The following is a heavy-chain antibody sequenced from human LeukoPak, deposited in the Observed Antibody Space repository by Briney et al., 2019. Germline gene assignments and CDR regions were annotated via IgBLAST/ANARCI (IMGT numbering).Heavy chain of an antibody. Sequence: PGGSLRLSCAASGFTFHNNGMSWVRQAPGKGLEWVSYISSTSSTIYYADSVKGRFTISRDNGKNSLYLQMNSLTAEDTAVYYCARGLVGDYFDYWGQGTLVTVSS. D-gene: IGHD2-15*01. CDR3: ARGLVGDYFDY. CDR1: GFTFHNNG. CDR2: ISSTSSTI. J-gene: IGHJ4*02. V-gene: IGHV3-48*01.